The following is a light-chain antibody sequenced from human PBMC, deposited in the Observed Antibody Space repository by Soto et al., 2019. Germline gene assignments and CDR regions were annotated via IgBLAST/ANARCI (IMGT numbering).Light chain of an antibody. Sequence: DIQMTQSPTSLSASVGDRVTITCRARQGLRNFVAWYQQKPGKAPKLLIYAASTLQSGVPSRFSGSGSWTDFTLNINSLQPEDVATYSCQKYSSVPVFGTGTKVEIK. CDR2: AAS. CDR3: QKYSSVPV. V-gene: IGKV1-27*01. J-gene: IGKJ3*01. CDR1: QGLRNF.